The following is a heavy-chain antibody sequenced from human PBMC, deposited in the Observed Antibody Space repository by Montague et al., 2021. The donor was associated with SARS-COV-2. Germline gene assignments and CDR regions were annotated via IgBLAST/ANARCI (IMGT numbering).Heavy chain of an antibody. J-gene: IGHJ6*02. V-gene: IGHV3-33*01. CDR1: GFTFSSYG. Sequence: LRLSCAASGFTFSSYGMHWVRQAPGKGLEWVAVIWYDGSNKYYADSVKGRFTISRDNSKDTLYLQMNSLRAEDTAVYYCARDWRFGDPVVDVWGQGTTVTVSS. D-gene: IGHD3-10*01. CDR2: IWYDGSNK. CDR3: ARDWRFGDPVVDV.